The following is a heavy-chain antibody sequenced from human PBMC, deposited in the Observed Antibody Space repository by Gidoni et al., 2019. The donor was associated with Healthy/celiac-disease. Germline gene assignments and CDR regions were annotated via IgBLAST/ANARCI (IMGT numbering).Heavy chain of an antibody. D-gene: IGHD3-22*01. CDR3: ANYYDSSGGIDY. V-gene: IGHV4-39*07. J-gene: IGHJ4*02. Sequence: QLQLQESGPGLVKPSETLSLTCTVSGGSISSSSYYWGWIRQPPGKGLEWIGSIYYSGSTYYNPSLKSRVTISADTSKNQFSLKLSSVTAADTAVYYCANYYDSSGGIDYWGQGTLVTVSS. CDR2: IYYSGST. CDR1: GGSISSSSYY.